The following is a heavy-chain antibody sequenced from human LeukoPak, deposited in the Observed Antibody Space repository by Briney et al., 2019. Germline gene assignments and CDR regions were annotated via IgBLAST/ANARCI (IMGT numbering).Heavy chain of an antibody. V-gene: IGHV4-61*08. CDR1: GGSISSGGYY. CDR2: IYYSGST. Sequence: SETLSLTCTVSGGSISSGGYYWSWIRQPPGKGLDWIGYIYYSGSTNYNPSLKSRVTISVDTSKSQFSLKLSSVTAADTAVYYCARRPPRGAFDIWGQGTMVTVSS. J-gene: IGHJ3*02. CDR3: ARRPPRGAFDI.